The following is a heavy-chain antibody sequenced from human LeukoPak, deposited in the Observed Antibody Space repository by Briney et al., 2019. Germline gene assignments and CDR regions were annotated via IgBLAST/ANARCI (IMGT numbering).Heavy chain of an antibody. V-gene: IGHV4-31*03. CDR3: ASLVYSSSERGDY. CDR2: IYCSGST. Sequence: PSQTLSLTCTVSGGSISSGGYYWSWIRQHPGKGLEWIGYIYCSGSTYYNPSLKSRVTISVDTSKNQFSLKLSSVTAADTAVYYCASLVYSSSERGDYWGQGTLVTVSS. D-gene: IGHD6-6*01. CDR1: GGSISSGGYY. J-gene: IGHJ4*02.